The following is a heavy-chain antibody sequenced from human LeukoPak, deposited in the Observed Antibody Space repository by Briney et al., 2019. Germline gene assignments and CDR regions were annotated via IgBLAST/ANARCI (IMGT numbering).Heavy chain of an antibody. J-gene: IGHJ4*02. D-gene: IGHD3-22*01. Sequence: SETLSLTCAVYGGSFSGYYWSWIRQPPGKGLEWIGEINHSGSTNYNPSLKSRVTISVDTSKNQFSLKLSSVTAADTAVYYCARDSYDSSGYYYFGTWFDYWGQGTLVTVSS. CDR1: GGSFSGYY. CDR3: ARDSYDSSGYYYFGTWFDY. V-gene: IGHV4-34*01. CDR2: INHSGST.